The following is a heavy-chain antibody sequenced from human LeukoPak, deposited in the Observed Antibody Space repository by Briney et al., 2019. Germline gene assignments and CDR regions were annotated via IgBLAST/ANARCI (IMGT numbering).Heavy chain of an antibody. Sequence: GGSLRLSCAASGFTFSDYYMSWIRQAPGRGLEWVSYISSSGSTIYYADSVKGRFTISRDNAKNSLYLQMNSLRAEDTAVYYRAGHHYYDSSGYLGYWGQGTLVTVSS. D-gene: IGHD3-22*01. V-gene: IGHV3-11*04. CDR1: GFTFSDYY. J-gene: IGHJ4*02. CDR2: ISSSGSTI. CDR3: AGHHYYDSSGYLGY.